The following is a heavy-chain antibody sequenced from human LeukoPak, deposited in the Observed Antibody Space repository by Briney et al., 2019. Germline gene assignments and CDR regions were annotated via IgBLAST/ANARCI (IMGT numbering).Heavy chain of an antibody. J-gene: IGHJ3*02. D-gene: IGHD2-2*01. Sequence: ASVKVSCKASGGTFSSYAISWVRQAPGQGLEWVGGIIPIFGTANYAQKFQGRVTITADESTSTAYMELSSLRSEDTAVYYCARLYVPAAPDAFDIWGQGTMVTVSS. CDR3: ARLYVPAAPDAFDI. CDR1: GGTFSSYA. CDR2: IIPIFGTA. V-gene: IGHV1-69*13.